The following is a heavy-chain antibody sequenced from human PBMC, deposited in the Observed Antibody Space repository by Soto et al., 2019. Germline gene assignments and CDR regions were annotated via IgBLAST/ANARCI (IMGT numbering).Heavy chain of an antibody. Sequence: QVQLQQWGAGLLKPSETLSLTCAVYGGSFSGYYWSWIRQPPGKGLEWIGEINHSGSTNYNPSLKSRVTISVDTSKNQCSLKLSSVTAADTAVYYCARGRRDLLWSVWGQGTLVTVSS. V-gene: IGHV4-34*01. CDR3: ARGRRDLLWSV. CDR2: INHSGST. D-gene: IGHD3-10*01. J-gene: IGHJ4*02. CDR1: GGSFSGYY.